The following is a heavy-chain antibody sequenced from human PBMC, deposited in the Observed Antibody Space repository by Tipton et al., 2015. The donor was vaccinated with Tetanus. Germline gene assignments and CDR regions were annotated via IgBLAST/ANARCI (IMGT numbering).Heavy chain of an antibody. CDR1: GFTFSSYA. J-gene: IGHJ4*02. D-gene: IGHD3-22*01. Sequence: SLRLSCAASGFTFSSYAMSWVRQAPGKGLEWVSAISGSGGSTYYADSVKGRFTISRDNSKNTLYLQMNSLRAEDTAVYYCATPPNPYYYDSSGYYYYWGQGTLVTVSS. V-gene: IGHV3-23*01. CDR3: ATPPNPYYYDSSGYYYY. CDR2: ISGSGGST.